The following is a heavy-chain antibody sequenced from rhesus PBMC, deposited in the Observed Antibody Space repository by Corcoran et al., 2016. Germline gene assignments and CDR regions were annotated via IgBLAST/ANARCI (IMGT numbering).Heavy chain of an antibody. CDR3: AKELIAAAGIEY. CDR2: IEPRDSDT. Sequence: EVQLVQSGAEVKRPGESLKISCKTSGYSFTSYWISWVRQMPGKGLEWMGAIEPRDSDTRYSPSSQGQVTISADKSISTAYLQWSSLKASDSATYYCAKELIAAAGIEYWGQGVLVTVSS. J-gene: IGHJ4*01. CDR1: GYSFTSYW. V-gene: IGHV5-2*01. D-gene: IGHD6-25*01.